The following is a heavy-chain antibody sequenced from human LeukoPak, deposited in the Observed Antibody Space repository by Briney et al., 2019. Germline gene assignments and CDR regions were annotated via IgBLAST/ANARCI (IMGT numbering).Heavy chain of an antibody. CDR3: ARDTAAAGRLIRYYYGMDV. CDR2: INPNSGGT. D-gene: IGHD6-13*01. J-gene: IGHJ6*02. Sequence: ASVKVSCKASGYTFTGYYMHWVRQAPGQGLEWRGWINPNSGGTNYAQKFQGRVTMTRDTSISTAYMELSRLRSDDTAVYYCARDTAAAGRLIRYYYGMDVWGQGTTVTVSS. V-gene: IGHV1-2*02. CDR1: GYTFTGYY.